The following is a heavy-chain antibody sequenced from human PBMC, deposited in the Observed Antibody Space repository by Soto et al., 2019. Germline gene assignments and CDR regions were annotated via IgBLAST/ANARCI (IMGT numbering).Heavy chain of an antibody. CDR2: ISSSSSYI. V-gene: IGHV3-21*01. J-gene: IGHJ6*02. CDR1: GFTFSSYS. CDR3: ARDLSVKRIQLWPYYYYCGMDV. Sequence: EVQLVESGGGLVKPGGSLRLSCAASGFTFSSYSMNWVRQAPGKGLEWVSSISSSSSYIYYADSVKGRFTISRDNAKNSLYLQMNSLRAEDTAVYYCARDLSVKRIQLWPYYYYCGMDVWGQGTTVTVSS. D-gene: IGHD5-18*01.